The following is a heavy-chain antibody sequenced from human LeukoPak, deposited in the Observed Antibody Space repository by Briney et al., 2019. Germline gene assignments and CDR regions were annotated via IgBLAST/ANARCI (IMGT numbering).Heavy chain of an antibody. V-gene: IGHV3-48*03. J-gene: IGHJ4*02. Sequence: PGGSLRLSCVASGFTFSSYEMSWVRQAPGKGLEWLSYTSRSGTTVYYADSVKGRFTISRDNAKNSLYLQMNSLRGEDTAVYYCAKFYDILTGYFDYWGQGTLVTVSS. CDR2: TSRSGTTV. CDR1: GFTFSSYE. CDR3: AKFYDILTGYFDY. D-gene: IGHD3-9*01.